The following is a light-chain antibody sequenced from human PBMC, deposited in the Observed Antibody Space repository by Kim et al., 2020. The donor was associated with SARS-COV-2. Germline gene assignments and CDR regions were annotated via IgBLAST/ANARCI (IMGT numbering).Light chain of an antibody. V-gene: IGLV3-21*04. CDR2: YDS. Sequence: APRKTARITCGGNNIGSKSVPWYQQKPGQAPVLVIYYDSDRPSGIPERFSGSNSGNTATLTISRVEAGDEADYYCQVWDSSSDHRVFGGGTQLTVL. J-gene: IGLJ3*02. CDR1: NIGSKS. CDR3: QVWDSSSDHRV.